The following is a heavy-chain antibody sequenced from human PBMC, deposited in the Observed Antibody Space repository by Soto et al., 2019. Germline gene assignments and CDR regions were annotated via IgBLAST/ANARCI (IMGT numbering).Heavy chain of an antibody. V-gene: IGHV3-48*02. Sequence: EVQLVESGGGLVQAGGSLRLSCAASGFSFSTYSMNWVRQAPGKGLEWISYISSSSSTIYYADSVKGRFTISRDNAKNSLSLQMKPLRDDDTAVYYCARIPYEVSSRSVDPWGRGTLVTVSS. CDR3: ARIPYEVSSRSVDP. D-gene: IGHD3-10*01. J-gene: IGHJ5*02. CDR1: GFSFSTYS. CDR2: ISSSSSTI.